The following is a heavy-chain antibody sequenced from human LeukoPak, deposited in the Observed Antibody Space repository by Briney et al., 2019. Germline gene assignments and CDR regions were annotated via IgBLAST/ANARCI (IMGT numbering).Heavy chain of an antibody. V-gene: IGHV3-64D*09. CDR2: ISSNGGST. Sequence: GGSLRLSCSASGFSFSSSAMHWVRQAPGKGLEYVSGISSNGGSTHYADSVKGRFTISRDNSKNTLYLQMSSLRAEDTAVYYCASTYYFDSSGYYPFDYWGQGTLVTVSS. J-gene: IGHJ4*02. CDR3: ASTYYFDSSGYYPFDY. D-gene: IGHD3-22*01. CDR1: GFSFSSSA.